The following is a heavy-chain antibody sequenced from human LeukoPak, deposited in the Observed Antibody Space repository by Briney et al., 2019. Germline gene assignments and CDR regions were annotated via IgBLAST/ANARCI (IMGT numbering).Heavy chain of an antibody. V-gene: IGHV4-59*01. CDR3: ARSKTSSSWYIGLGAFDI. J-gene: IGHJ3*02. D-gene: IGHD6-13*01. CDR1: GGSISSYY. CDR2: IYYSGST. Sequence: SETLSLTCTVSGGSISSYYWSWIRQPPGKGLDLIGYIYYSGSTNYNPPLKSRVTISVDTSKNQFSLKLSSVTAADTAVYYCARSKTSSSWYIGLGAFDIWGQGTMVTVSS.